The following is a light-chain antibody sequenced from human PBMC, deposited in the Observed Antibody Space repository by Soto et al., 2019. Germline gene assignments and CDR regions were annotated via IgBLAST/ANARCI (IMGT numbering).Light chain of an antibody. V-gene: IGLV2-14*01. CDR2: EVS. Sequence: QSALTQPASVSGSPGQSITISCTGTSSDIGTYNYVSWYQQHPGKVPKLMIYEVSNRPSGVSNRFSGSKSGNTASLAISGLQAEDVADYYCSSYTTSSTQVFGGGTQLTVL. CDR3: SSYTTSSTQV. J-gene: IGLJ3*02. CDR1: SSDIGTYNY.